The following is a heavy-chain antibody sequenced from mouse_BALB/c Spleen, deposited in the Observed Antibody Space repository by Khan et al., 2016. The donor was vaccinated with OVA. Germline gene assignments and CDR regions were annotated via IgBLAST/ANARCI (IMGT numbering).Heavy chain of an antibody. V-gene: IGHV5-6*01. CDR2: ISNGGIYT. CDR1: GFTFSSYG. Sequence: EVKLLESGGDLVKPGGSLNLSCEASGFTFSSYGMSWLRQTPDKRLEWVATISNGGIYTYYPDSVKGRLTISRDNAKNTLYLQMSSLKSEDTAMYYCARHRFTTPTAWFAYWGQGTLVTVSA. J-gene: IGHJ3*01. CDR3: ARHRFTTPTAWFAY. D-gene: IGHD1-2*01.